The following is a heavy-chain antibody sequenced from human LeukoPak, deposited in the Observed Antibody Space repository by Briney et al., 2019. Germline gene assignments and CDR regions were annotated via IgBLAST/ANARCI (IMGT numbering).Heavy chain of an antibody. CDR1: GYTFTGYY. CDR3: ARAIYGSGSFVDY. CDR2: INPNSGGT. J-gene: IGHJ4*02. D-gene: IGHD3-10*01. V-gene: IGHV1-2*02. Sequence: ASVKVSCRASGYTFTGYYMHWVRQAPGQGLEWRGWINPNSGGTNYAQKFQGRVTMTRDTSISTAYMELSRLRSDDTAVYYCARAIYGSGSFVDYWGQGTLVTVSS.